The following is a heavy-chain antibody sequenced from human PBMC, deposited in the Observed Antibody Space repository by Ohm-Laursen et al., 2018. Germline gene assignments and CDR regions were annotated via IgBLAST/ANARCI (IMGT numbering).Heavy chain of an antibody. D-gene: IGHD1-1*01. V-gene: IGHV4-59*08. CDR2: INYSGNT. CDR1: GGAISNYY. CDR3: ARKTDWNHYYFDY. J-gene: IGHJ4*02. Sequence: SDTLSLTCTVSGGAISNYYWSWIRQPPGKGLEWIGHINYSGNTNYNPSLQSRVTISVDTSKNQFSLNLSSVTAADTAMYYCARKTDWNHYYFDYWGQGTLVTVSS.